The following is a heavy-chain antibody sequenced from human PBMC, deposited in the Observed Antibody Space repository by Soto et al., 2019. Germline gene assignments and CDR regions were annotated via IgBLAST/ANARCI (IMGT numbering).Heavy chain of an antibody. J-gene: IGHJ4*02. CDR3: AKDLNYGAKGAV. Sequence: QVQLVESGGGVVQPGRSLRLSCAASGFTFSSYGMHWVRQAPGKGLEWVAVISYDGSNKYYADSVKGRFTISRDNSKNTLYLQMNGLRAEDTAVYYCAKDLNYGAKGAVWGQGTLVTVSS. CDR1: GFTFSSYG. D-gene: IGHD4-17*01. V-gene: IGHV3-30*18. CDR2: ISYDGSNK.